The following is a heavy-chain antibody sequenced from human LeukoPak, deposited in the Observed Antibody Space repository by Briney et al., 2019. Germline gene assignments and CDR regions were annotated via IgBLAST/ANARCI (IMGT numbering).Heavy chain of an antibody. Sequence: GESLKISCKDSGHNLATHYINWVRQMPGKGLEWMGRIDPDDSYTNYSPAFQGHVTMSADKSSRTAYLQWSSLEASDTAMYYCARRPGGVLADTDFFESWGQGTLVTVSS. D-gene: IGHD3-16*01. CDR1: GHNLATHY. V-gene: IGHV5-10-1*01. J-gene: IGHJ4*02. CDR2: IDPDDSYT. CDR3: ARRPGGVLADTDFFES.